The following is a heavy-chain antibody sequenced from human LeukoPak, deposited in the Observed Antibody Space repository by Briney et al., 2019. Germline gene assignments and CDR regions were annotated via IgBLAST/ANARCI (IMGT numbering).Heavy chain of an antibody. J-gene: IGHJ4*01. CDR3: AGDYIWGRLF. CDR1: GFSLSDYW. V-gene: IGHV3-74*01. CDR2: ITSDGSTT. Sequence: AGSLRLSCVGSGFSLSDYWMHWVRQTPGRGLMWVSSITSDGSTTWYADSVKGRFTVSRDNAKNTLFLERNSLRDEDTAVYYCAGDYIWGRLFWGQGTLVTVSS. D-gene: IGHD3-16*01.